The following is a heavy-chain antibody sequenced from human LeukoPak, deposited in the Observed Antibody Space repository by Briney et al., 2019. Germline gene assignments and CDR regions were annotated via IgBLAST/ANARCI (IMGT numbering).Heavy chain of an antibody. CDR1: GYTLTELS. V-gene: IGHV1-24*01. CDR2: FDPEDGET. CDR3: ATPMYYYDSSGYLPLYFDL. Sequence: ASVKVSCKVSGYTLTELSMHWVRQAPGKGLEWMGGFDPEDGETIYAQKFQGRATMTEDTSTDTAYMELSSLRSEDTAVYYCATPMYYYDSSGYLPLYFDLWGRGTLVTVSS. D-gene: IGHD3-22*01. J-gene: IGHJ2*01.